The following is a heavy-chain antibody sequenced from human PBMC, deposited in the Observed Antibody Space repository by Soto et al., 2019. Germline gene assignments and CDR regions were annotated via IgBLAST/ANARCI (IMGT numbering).Heavy chain of an antibody. CDR2: IWYDGSNK. J-gene: IGHJ5*02. CDR1: GVTFSSYG. CDR3: AKDEPPSWFDP. Sequence: PGGSLRLSCAASGVTFSSYGMHWVRQAPGKGLEWVAVIWYDGSNKYYADSVKGRFTISRDNSKNTLYLQMNSLRAEDTAVYYCAKDEPPSWFDPWGQGTLVTVSS. V-gene: IGHV3-33*06.